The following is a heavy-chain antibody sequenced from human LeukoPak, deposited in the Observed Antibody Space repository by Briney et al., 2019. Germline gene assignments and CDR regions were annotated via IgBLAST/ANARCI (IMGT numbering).Heavy chain of an antibody. D-gene: IGHD3-3*01. CDR3: ARKYYDFWSGYYSGLLDY. CDR1: GFTFSSYA. CDR2: ISGSGGST. V-gene: IGHV3-23*01. J-gene: IGHJ4*02. Sequence: GALRLSCAASGFTFSSYAMSWVRQAPGEGLEWVSAISGSGGSTYYADSVKGRFTISRDNAKNSLYLQMNSLRAEDTAVYYCARKYYDFWSGYYSGLLDYWGQGTLVTVSS.